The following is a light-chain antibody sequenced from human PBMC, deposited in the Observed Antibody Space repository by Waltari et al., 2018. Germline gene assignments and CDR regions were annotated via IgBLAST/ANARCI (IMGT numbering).Light chain of an antibody. V-gene: IGLV1-44*01. J-gene: IGLJ3*02. CDR2: SNN. CDR3: AAWDDSLNGSWV. CDR1: SPHIGSTP. Sequence: QSVLTQPPSASGTPGQRVTIPCSASSPHIGSTPVNWYQQLPGTAPKLLIYSNNQRPSGVPDRFSGSKSGTSASLAISGLQSEDEADYYCAAWDDSLNGSWVFGGGTKLTVL.